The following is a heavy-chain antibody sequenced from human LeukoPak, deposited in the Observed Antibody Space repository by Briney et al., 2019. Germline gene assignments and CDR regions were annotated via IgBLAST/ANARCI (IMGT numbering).Heavy chain of an antibody. V-gene: IGHV3-30*02. CDR3: ARVAEAAAFDS. J-gene: IGHJ4*02. CDR2: IRSDGTNK. D-gene: IGHD6-13*01. CDR1: GFTFSSSG. Sequence: GGSLRLSCAASGFTFSSSGMNWVRQSPGKGLEWVAFIRSDGTNKYYADSVKGRFTISRDNSKNTPYLQMNSLKPEDTAVYYCARVAEAAAFDSWGQGTLVTVSS.